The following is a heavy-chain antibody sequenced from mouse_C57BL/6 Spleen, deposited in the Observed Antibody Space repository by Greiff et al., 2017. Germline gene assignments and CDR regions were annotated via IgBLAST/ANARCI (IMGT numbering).Heavy chain of an antibody. J-gene: IGHJ2*01. V-gene: IGHV1-80*01. CDR1: DYEFSSYW. CDR2: IYPGDGDT. CDR3: ARKVGRD. Sequence: QVKLQQSGAELVKPGASVKISCKASDYEFSSYWMNWVKQRPGKGLAWIGQIYPGDGDTNYNGKFKGKATLTEDNSSSTAYMQLSSLTAEDSAVYFCARKVGRDWGQGTTLTVSS.